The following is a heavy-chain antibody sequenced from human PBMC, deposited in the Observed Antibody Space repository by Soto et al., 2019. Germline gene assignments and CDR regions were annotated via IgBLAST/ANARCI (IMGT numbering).Heavy chain of an antibody. CDR2: ISYTGRT. D-gene: IGHD7-27*01. J-gene: IGHJ6*02. Sequence: PSETLSLTCIVSGDSVTSGSYYWTWLRQPPGKGLEWIGYISYTGRTKYNPSLQSRVTISVDTSKNDFSLNLSSVTAADTAVYYCAKESSGYYYGMDVWGQGTTVTVSS. CDR3: AKESSGYYYGMDV. V-gene: IGHV4-61*03. CDR1: GDSVTSGSYY.